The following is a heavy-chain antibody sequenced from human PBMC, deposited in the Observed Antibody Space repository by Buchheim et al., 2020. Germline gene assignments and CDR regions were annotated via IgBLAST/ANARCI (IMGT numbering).Heavy chain of an antibody. V-gene: IGHV3-30*18. Sequence: QVQLVESGGGVVQPGRSLRLSCAASGFTFSSYGMHWVRQAPGKGLEWVAVISYDGSNKYYADSVKGRFTISRDNSKNTLYLQMNSLRAEDTAVYYCAKEDSSGWTETPPFFDYWGQGTL. J-gene: IGHJ4*02. CDR2: ISYDGSNK. CDR1: GFTFSSYG. CDR3: AKEDSSGWTETPPFFDY. D-gene: IGHD6-19*01.